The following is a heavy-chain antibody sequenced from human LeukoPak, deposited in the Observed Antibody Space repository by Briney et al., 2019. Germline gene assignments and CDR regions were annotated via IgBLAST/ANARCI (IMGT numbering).Heavy chain of an antibody. J-gene: IGHJ4*02. CDR2: FYASGTT. D-gene: IGHD6-13*01. CDR3: AKDSSTWGNLAGHFDS. Sequence: PSETLSLICTVSGGSIVSHYWNWIRQPAGRGLEWIGRFYASGTTNTSPSLKSRVTISVDTSKNQFSLKLSSVTAADTAVYYCAKDSSTWGNLAGHFDSRGQGTLVTVSS. V-gene: IGHV4-4*07. CDR1: GGSIVSHY.